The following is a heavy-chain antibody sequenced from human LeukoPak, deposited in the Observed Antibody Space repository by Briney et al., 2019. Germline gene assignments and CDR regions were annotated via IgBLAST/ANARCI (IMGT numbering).Heavy chain of an antibody. J-gene: IGHJ4*02. CDR1: GGTFSSYA. Sequence: AASVKVSCKASGGTFSSYAISWVRQAPGQGLEWMGGIIPIFGTANYAQKFQGRVTITTDESTSTAYMELSSLRSEDTAVYYCARAPAGVKHLGMVYVNWGQGTLVTVSS. D-gene: IGHD2-8*01. CDR2: IIPIFGTA. V-gene: IGHV1-69*05. CDR3: ARAPAGVKHLGMVYVN.